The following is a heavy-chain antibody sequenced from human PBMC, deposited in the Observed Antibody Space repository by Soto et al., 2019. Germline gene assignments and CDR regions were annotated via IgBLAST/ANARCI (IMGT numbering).Heavy chain of an antibody. V-gene: IGHV3-15*01. D-gene: IGHD5-12*01. Sequence: EVQLVESGGGLVKPGESLRLSCAASGFTFSNAWMNWVRQAPGKGLEWVGLIKSKTDGGTIDDPAPVRGRFIISRDDSTNTLYLQMNSLKTEDTAVYYCATAHPRGPDYWGQGTLVTVSS. CDR1: GFTFSNAW. CDR2: IKSKTDGGTI. CDR3: ATAHPRGPDY. J-gene: IGHJ4*02.